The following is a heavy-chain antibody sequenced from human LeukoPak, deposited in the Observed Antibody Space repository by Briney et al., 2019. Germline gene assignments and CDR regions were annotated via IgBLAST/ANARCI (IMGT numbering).Heavy chain of an antibody. CDR3: ARDLFASRGAIYFYGMDV. Sequence: ASVKVSCKASGYSFTSYGISWVRQAPGQGLGWMGWISGYSGNTNYAQKFQGRVTMTTDTSTSTAFMELRSLRSDDTAVYYCARDLFASRGAIYFYGMDVWGQGTTVTVSS. CDR1: GYSFTSYG. CDR2: ISGYSGNT. V-gene: IGHV1-18*01. J-gene: IGHJ6*02. D-gene: IGHD2-2*01.